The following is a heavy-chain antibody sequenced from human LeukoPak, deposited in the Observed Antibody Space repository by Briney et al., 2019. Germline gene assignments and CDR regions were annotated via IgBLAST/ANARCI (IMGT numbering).Heavy chain of an antibody. V-gene: IGHV1-46*01. CDR1: GYTFTSYY. Sequence: ASVKVSCKASGYTFTSYYMHWVRQAPGQGLEWMGIIITSGGSTSYAQKFQGRVTMTRDTSTSTVYMELSSLRSEDTAVYYSARDLSGGARMVRGKNWFDPWGQGTLVTVSS. J-gene: IGHJ5*02. CDR3: ARDLSGGARMVRGKNWFDP. D-gene: IGHD3-10*01. CDR2: IITSGGST.